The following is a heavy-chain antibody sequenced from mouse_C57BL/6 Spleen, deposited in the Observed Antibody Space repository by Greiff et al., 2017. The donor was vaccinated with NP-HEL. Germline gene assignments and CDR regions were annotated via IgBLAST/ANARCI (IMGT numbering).Heavy chain of an antibody. V-gene: IGHV5-4*03. J-gene: IGHJ1*03. Sequence: EVMLVESGGGLVKPGGSLKLSCAASGFTFSSYAMSWVRQTPEKRLEWVATISDGGSYTYYPDNVKGRFTISRDNAKNNLYLQMSHLKSEDTAMYYCASYGNHWYFDVWGTGTTVTVSS. CDR3: ASYGNHWYFDV. CDR1: GFTFSSYA. D-gene: IGHD2-1*01. CDR2: ISDGGSYT.